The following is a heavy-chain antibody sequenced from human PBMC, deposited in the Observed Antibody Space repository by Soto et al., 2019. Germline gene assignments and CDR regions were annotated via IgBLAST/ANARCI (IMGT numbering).Heavy chain of an antibody. CDR1: GYSLSTGSS. V-gene: IGHV4-38-2*02. Sequence: KTSETLSLTCSVSGYSLSTGSSWGWIRQPPGKGPEWIASIYHGGTTVYNPSLKSRITISVDTSKNYFSLKLRSVTAADTAVYYCARAHVIAVAGSTFDYWGHGTLVTVSS. CDR3: ARAHVIAVAGSTFDY. J-gene: IGHJ4*01. D-gene: IGHD6-19*01. CDR2: IYHGGTT.